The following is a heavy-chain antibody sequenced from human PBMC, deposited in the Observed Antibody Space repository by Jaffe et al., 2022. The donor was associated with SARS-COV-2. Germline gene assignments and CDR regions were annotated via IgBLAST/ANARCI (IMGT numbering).Heavy chain of an antibody. V-gene: IGHV1-2*02. CDR1: GYSFTGYY. D-gene: IGHD1-26*01. CDR3: ARYCPQGSNRCSDAFDI. Sequence: QVQLVQSGAEVKEPGASVKVSCKASGYSFTGYYLHWVRQAPGKGLEWMGWMNCEDGGTSYAQKFQGRVSMTRDTSISTAYMELTSLTSDDTAVYYCARYCPQGSNRCSDAFDIWGQGTTVTVSS. CDR2: MNCEDGGT. J-gene: IGHJ3*02.